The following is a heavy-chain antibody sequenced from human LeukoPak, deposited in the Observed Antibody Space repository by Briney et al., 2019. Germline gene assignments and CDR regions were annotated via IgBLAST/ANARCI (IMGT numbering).Heavy chain of an antibody. J-gene: IGHJ4*02. Sequence: TGGSLRLSCAASGFTFDDYAMHWVRQAPGKGLEWVSGISWNSGSIGYADSVKGRFTISRDNSKNTLYLQMNSLRAEDTAVYYCARARGPATAIRHFYYFDYWGQGTLVTVSS. V-gene: IGHV3-9*01. D-gene: IGHD2-2*02. CDR2: ISWNSGSI. CDR3: ARARGPATAIRHFYYFDY. CDR1: GFTFDDYA.